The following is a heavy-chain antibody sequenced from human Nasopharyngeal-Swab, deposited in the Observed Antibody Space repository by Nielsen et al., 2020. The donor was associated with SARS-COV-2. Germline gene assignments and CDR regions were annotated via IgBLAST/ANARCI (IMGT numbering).Heavy chain of an antibody. Sequence: SETLSLTCTVSGGSISSSSYYWGWIRQPPGKGLEWIGSIYYSGSTYYNPSLKSRVTISVDTSKNQFSLKPSSVTAADTAVYYCARNDYTGSSWFDPWGQGTLVTVSS. CDR3: ARNDYTGSSWFDP. J-gene: IGHJ5*02. CDR2: IYYSGST. CDR1: GGSISSSSYY. V-gene: IGHV4-39*01. D-gene: IGHD4-11*01.